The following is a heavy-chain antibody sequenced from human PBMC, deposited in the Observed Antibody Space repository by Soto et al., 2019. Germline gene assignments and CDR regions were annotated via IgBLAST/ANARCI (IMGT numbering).Heavy chain of an antibody. J-gene: IGHJ4*02. CDR2: ISYDGSNK. CDR1: GFTFSSYG. Sequence: VGSLRLSCAASGFTFSSYGMHWVRQAPGKGLEWVAVISYDGSNKYYADSVKGRFTISRDNSKNTLYLQMNSLRAEDTAVYYCAKDQGGYLDYWGQGTLVTVSS. D-gene: IGHD2-15*01. V-gene: IGHV3-30*18. CDR3: AKDQGGYLDY.